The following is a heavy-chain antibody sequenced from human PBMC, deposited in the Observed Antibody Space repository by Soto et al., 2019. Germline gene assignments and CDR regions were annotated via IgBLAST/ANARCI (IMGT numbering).Heavy chain of an antibody. CDR2: ISGSGGST. V-gene: IGHV3-23*01. D-gene: IGHD3-16*01. CDR1: GFTFSTYA. J-gene: IGHJ4*02. CDR3: AKDHWGSY. Sequence: GGSLRLSCAASGFTFSTYAMSWVRQAPGKGLEWVSAISGSGGSTYYADSVKGRFTISRDNSKHTLYLQMNSLRADDTALYYCAKDHWGSYSGQGTLVTVSS.